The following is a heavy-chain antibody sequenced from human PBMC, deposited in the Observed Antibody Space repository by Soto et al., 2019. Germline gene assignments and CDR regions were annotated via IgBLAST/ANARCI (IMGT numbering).Heavy chain of an antibody. CDR1: GYSFTSYW. D-gene: IGHD6-13*01. J-gene: IGHJ6*02. CDR3: ARRIVSSSWHTTYGMDV. V-gene: IGHV5-51*01. CDR2: IYPGDSDT. Sequence: GESLKICCKGSGYSFTSYWIGRVRQMPGKGPEWMGIIYPGDSDTRYSPSFQGQVTISADKSISTAYLQWSSLKASDTAMYYCARRIVSSSWHTTYGMDVWGQGTTVTVSS.